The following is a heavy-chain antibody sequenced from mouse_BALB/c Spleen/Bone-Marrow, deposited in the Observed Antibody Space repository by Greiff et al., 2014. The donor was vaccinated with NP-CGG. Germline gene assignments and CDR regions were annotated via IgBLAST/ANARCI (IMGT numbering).Heavy chain of an antibody. CDR2: IDPANGAT. Sequence: VQLKESGAELVRSGASVKLSCTASGFNIKDYYMHWVKQRPEQGLEWIGRIDPANGATEYAPNLEDKATMTADTSTNAAYLQLSSLTLEFTGAYYYNAGGYYYGGYFDYWGQGTTLTVSS. CDR3: NAGGYYYGGYFDY. D-gene: IGHD1-1*01. J-gene: IGHJ2*01. CDR1: GFNIKDYY. V-gene: IGHV14-4*02.